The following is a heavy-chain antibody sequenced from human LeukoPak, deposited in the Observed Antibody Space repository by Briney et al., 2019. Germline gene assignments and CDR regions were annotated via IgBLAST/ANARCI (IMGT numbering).Heavy chain of an antibody. CDR3: ARDRGYCSSTSCYAANWFDP. V-gene: IGHV3-48*04. CDR2: ISSSGSTI. J-gene: IGHJ5*02. CDR1: GFTFSTYW. D-gene: IGHD2-2*01. Sequence: PGGSLRLSCAASGFTFSTYWMNWFRQTPGKGLEWVSYISSSGSTIYYADSVKGRFTISRDNAKNSLYLQMNSLRAEDTAVYYCARDRGYCSSTSCYAANWFDPWGQGTLVIVSS.